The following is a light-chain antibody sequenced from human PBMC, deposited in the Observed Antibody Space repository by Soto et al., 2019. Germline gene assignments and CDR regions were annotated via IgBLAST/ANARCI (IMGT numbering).Light chain of an antibody. CDR1: FSDVGRYNS. CDR2: DVT. J-gene: IGLJ3*02. CDR3: CSYAVANTLV. Sequence: QSVLTQPASVSGSPGQSITISCTGTFSDVGRYNSVSWYQQRPGKAPKLLIYDVTKRPSGVPDRFSGSKSGNTASLTISGLQSEDEADYYCCSYAVANTLVFGGGTKLTVL. V-gene: IGLV2-14*03.